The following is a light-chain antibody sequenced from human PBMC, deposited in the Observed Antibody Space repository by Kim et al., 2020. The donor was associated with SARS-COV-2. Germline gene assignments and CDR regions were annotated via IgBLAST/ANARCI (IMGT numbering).Light chain of an antibody. CDR1: QAINSY. CDR2: AAS. J-gene: IGKJ4*01. V-gene: IGKV1-27*01. Sequence: VGDRDAITRRASQAINSYLAWYQQKPGKAPRLLIYAASTLQSGVPSRFSGSGSETDFTLTISGLQPEDVATYYCQKYNNAPALIFGGGTKVEIK. CDR3: QKYNNAPALI.